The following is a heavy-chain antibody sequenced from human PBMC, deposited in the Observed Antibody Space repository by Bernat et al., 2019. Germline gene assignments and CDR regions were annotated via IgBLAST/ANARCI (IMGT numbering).Heavy chain of an antibody. J-gene: IGHJ3*02. V-gene: IGHV4-59*01. D-gene: IGHD4-17*01. CDR2: IYYSGST. CDR1: GGSISSYY. CDR3: ARAHGDRDAFDI. Sequence: QVQLQESGPGLVKPSETLSLTCTVSGGSISSYYWSWIRQPPGKGLEWIGYIYYSGSTNYNPSLKSRVTISVDTSKNQFSLKLCSVTAADTAVYYCARAHGDRDAFDIWGQGTMVTVSS.